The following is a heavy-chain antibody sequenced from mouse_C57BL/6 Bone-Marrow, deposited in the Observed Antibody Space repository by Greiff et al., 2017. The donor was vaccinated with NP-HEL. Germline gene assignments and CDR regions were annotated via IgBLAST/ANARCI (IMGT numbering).Heavy chain of an antibody. D-gene: IGHD5-1*01. J-gene: IGHJ4*01. CDR1: GFTFSSYG. Sequence: EVKLMESGGDLVKPGGSLKLSCAASGFTFSSYGMSWVRQTPDKRLEWVATISSGGSYTYYPDSVKGRFTISRDNAKNTLYLQMSSLKSEDTAMYYCARWEVPNCGAMDYWGQGTSVTVSS. V-gene: IGHV5-6*01. CDR3: ARWEVPNCGAMDY. CDR2: ISSGGSYT.